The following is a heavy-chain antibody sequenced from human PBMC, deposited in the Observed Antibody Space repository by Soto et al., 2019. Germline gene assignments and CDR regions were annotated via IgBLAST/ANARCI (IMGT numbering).Heavy chain of an antibody. J-gene: IGHJ4*02. D-gene: IGHD6-13*01. CDR3: ARYRREAVAGYTLDN. CDR1: GGSISSNY. V-gene: IGHV4-59*01. CDR2: VYNSGST. Sequence: SETLSLTCTVSGGSISSNYWTWIRQPPGKGLEWIGYVYNSGSTNYNPSLKSRVTISEDTSKSQFSLKVNSMTAADTAVYYCARYRREAVAGYTLDNWGQGILVTASS.